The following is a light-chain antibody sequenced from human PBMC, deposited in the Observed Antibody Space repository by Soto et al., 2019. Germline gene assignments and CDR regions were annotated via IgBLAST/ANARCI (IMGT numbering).Light chain of an antibody. CDR2: DAS. V-gene: IGKV3-11*01. Sequence: ETVLTQSPATLSLSPGERATLSCRTSHNVVSNLAWYQQKPGQAPRLLIFDASNRATGVPTRFSGSGSETAFTLTISSLEPEDFGVYYCQQHAATFGQGTRLEI. CDR3: QQHAAT. J-gene: IGKJ5*01. CDR1: HNVVSN.